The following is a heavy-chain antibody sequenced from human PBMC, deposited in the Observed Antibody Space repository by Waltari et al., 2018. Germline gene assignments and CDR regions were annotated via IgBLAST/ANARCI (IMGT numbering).Heavy chain of an antibody. V-gene: IGHV1-69*01. CDR2: FIPIFGTA. CDR3: TTDLGGYQKYYFNS. D-gene: IGHD5-12*01. CDR1: GGSFSSYS. J-gene: IGHJ4*02. Sequence: QVQLLQSGAEVKKPGSSVKVSCKTSGGSFSSYSFSWVRQAPGQGPQWMGGFIPIFGTATYPQKFQGRVTITAVESTSTTYMELSGLTSDDTAVYYCTTDLGGYQKYYFNSWGQGTLVTVSS.